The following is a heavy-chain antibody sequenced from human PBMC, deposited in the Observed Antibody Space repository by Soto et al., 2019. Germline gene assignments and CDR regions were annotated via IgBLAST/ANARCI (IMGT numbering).Heavy chain of an antibody. CDR1: GYTLTELS. CDR3: APSPKYYVFGGGSGRTYYYYGMDV. CDR2: FDPEDGET. Sequence: QVQLVQSGAEVKKPGASVKVSCKVSGYTLTELSMHWVRQAPGKGLEWMGGFDPEDGETIYAQKFQGRVTMTEDTPTNTPYMGRSSLSCGDTAVYSCAPSPKYYVFGGGSGRTYYYYGMDVGGKGTTVTVP. D-gene: IGHD3-3*01. V-gene: IGHV1-24*01. J-gene: IGHJ6*04.